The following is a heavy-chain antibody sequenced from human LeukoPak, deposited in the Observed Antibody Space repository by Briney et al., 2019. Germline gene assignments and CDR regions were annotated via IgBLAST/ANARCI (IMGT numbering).Heavy chain of an antibody. CDR2: ISAYNGNT. D-gene: IGHD2-15*01. CDR3: ASGTQLGYCSGGSCYSDY. CDR1: GYTFTSYG. V-gene: IGHV1-18*01. J-gene: IGHJ4*02. Sequence: GASVKVSCKASGYTFTSYGISWVRQAPGQGLEGMGWISAYNGNTNYAQKLQGRVTMTTDTSTSTAYMELRSLRSDDTAVYYCASGTQLGYCSGGSCYSDYWGQGTLVTVSS.